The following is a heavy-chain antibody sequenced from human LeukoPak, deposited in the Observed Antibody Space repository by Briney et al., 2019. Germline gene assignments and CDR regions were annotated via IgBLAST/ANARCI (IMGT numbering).Heavy chain of an antibody. CDR1: GYTFTNYG. J-gene: IGHJ4*02. D-gene: IGHD6-6*01. Sequence: GASVKVSCKASGYTFTNYGFIWVRQAPGQGLEWMGWISAYNGNTNYAQKLQGRVTMTTDTSTSTAYLELRSLRSDDTAVYYCANTIGARLMYFDYWGQGTLVTVSS. CDR2: ISAYNGNT. CDR3: ANTIGARLMYFDY. V-gene: IGHV1-18*01.